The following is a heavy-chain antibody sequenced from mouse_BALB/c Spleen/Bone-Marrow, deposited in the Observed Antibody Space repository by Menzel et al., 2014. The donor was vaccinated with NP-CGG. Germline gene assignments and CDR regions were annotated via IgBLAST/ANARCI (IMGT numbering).Heavy chain of an antibody. CDR1: GDSITSGY. D-gene: IGHD2-14*01. J-gene: IGHJ4*01. Sequence: EVQLQQSGPSLVKPSQTLSLTCSVTGDSITSGYWNWIRKFPGNKLEYMGYISYSGRTYYNPSLKSRIPITRDTSKNQYYLQLNSVTTEDTATYYCARAGYRYDVGYAMDYWGQGTSVTVSS. V-gene: IGHV3-8*02. CDR2: ISYSGRT. CDR3: ARAGYRYDVGYAMDY.